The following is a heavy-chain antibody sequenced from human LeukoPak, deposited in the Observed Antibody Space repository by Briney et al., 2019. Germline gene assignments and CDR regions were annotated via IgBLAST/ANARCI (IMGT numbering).Heavy chain of an antibody. CDR2: ISSNGGST. CDR1: GFTISNHP. Sequence: PGGSLRLSCAASGFTISNHPMHWVRQAPGKGLEYVSAISSNGGSTYYANSVKGRFTISRDNSKNTLYLQMGSLRAEDMAVYYSARVISYNWFAPWGQGTLVTVYS. V-gene: IGHV3-64*01. J-gene: IGHJ5*02. CDR3: ARVISYNWFAP. D-gene: IGHD3-16*01.